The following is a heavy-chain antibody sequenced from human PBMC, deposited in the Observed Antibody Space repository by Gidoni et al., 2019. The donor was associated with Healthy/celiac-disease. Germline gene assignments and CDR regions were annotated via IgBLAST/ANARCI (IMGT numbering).Heavy chain of an antibody. D-gene: IGHD5-18*01. V-gene: IGHV3-23*01. CDR1: GFTFSSYS. J-gene: IGHJ4*02. CDR3: AKGPRGYSYGGAPYFDY. Sequence: EVQLLESGGGLVQPGGSLRLSCAASGFTFSSYSMSWVRQAPGKGLEWVSAISGSGGSTYYADSVKGRFTISRDNSKNTLYLQMNSLRAEDTAVYYCAKGPRGYSYGGAPYFDYWGQGTLVTVSS. CDR2: ISGSGGST.